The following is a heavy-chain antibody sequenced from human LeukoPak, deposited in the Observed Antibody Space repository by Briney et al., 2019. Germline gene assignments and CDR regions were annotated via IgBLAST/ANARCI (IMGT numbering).Heavy chain of an antibody. CDR2: IASDGRST. CDR1: GFTFSRNW. J-gene: IGHJ4*02. Sequence: GGSLRLSCAASGFTFSRNWMNWVRQAPGKGLGWVSRIASDGRSTDYADSVRGRFTISRDNAKNTLYLQMNSLRAEDTAVYYCTSARYGGNSDYWGQGTLVTVSS. D-gene: IGHD4-23*01. V-gene: IGHV3-74*01. CDR3: TSARYGGNSDY.